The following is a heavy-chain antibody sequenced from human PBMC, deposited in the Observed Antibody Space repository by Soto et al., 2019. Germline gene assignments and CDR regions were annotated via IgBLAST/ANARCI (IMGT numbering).Heavy chain of an antibody. Sequence: GGSLRLSCAASGFTFSSYAMHWVRQAPGKGLEWVAVISYDGSNKYYADSVKGRFTISRDNSKNTLYLQMNSLRAEDTAVYYCARDFSGEFGDPYYYYYGMDVWGQGTTVTVSS. J-gene: IGHJ6*02. D-gene: IGHD3-10*01. V-gene: IGHV3-30-3*01. CDR1: GFTFSSYA. CDR3: ARDFSGEFGDPYYYYYGMDV. CDR2: ISYDGSNK.